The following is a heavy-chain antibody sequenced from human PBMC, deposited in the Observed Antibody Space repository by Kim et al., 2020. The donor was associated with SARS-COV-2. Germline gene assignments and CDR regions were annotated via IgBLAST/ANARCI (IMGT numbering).Heavy chain of an antibody. J-gene: IGHJ6*02. CDR1: GFTFSSYG. CDR2: ISYDGSNK. Sequence: GGSLRLSCAASGFTFSSYGMHWVRQAPGKGLEWVAVISYDGSNKYYADSVKGRFTISRDNSKNTLYLQMNSLGAEDTAVYYCARRRGSGWPYYYYGMDVWGQGTTVTVSS. CDR3: ARRRGSGWPYYYYGMDV. V-gene: IGHV3-33*05. D-gene: IGHD6-19*01.